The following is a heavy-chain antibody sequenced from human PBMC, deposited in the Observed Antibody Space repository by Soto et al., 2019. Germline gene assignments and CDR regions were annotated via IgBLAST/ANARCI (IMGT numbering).Heavy chain of an antibody. CDR2: INPNSGGT. CDR1: GYTFTGYY. V-gene: IGHV1-2*04. J-gene: IGHJ4*02. CDR3: ARVSNYGDYYGTFDY. D-gene: IGHD4-17*01. Sequence: QVQLVQSGAEVKEPGASVKVSCKASGYTFTGYYMHWVRQAPGQGLEWMGWINPNSGGTNYAQKFQGWVTTTRDTSISTAYMELSRLRSDDTAVYYCARVSNYGDYYGTFDYWGQGTLVTVSS.